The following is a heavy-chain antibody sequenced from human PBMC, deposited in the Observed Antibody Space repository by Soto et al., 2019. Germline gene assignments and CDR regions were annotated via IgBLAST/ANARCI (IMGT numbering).Heavy chain of an antibody. CDR2: ISWHGGSI. Sequence: EVQLVESGGGLVQPGRSLRLSCAASGFTFDDYAMHWVRQAPGKGLEWVSGISWHGGSIGYADSVRGRFTISRDNAKNSRYLQMNSLRVEDTALYYCAKEIGQSGCDSASDVWGQGTMVTVSP. V-gene: IGHV3-9*01. J-gene: IGHJ3*01. CDR1: GFTFDDYA. D-gene: IGHD5-12*01. CDR3: AKEIGQSGCDSASDV.